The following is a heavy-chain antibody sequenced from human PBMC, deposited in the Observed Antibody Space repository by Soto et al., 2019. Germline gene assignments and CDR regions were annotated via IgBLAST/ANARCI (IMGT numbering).Heavy chain of an antibody. D-gene: IGHD3-22*01. Sequence: SETLSLTCTVSGGSISPYYWSWIRQTPGKGLEWIAYIYYSGSTNYNPSLKSRVTISVDTSRNQCSLKLSSVTAADTAVYYCARASYYSDSFGYFLDSWGQGTLVTVSS. CDR2: IYYSGST. CDR3: ARASYYSDSFGYFLDS. V-gene: IGHV4-59*01. CDR1: GGSISPYY. J-gene: IGHJ4*02.